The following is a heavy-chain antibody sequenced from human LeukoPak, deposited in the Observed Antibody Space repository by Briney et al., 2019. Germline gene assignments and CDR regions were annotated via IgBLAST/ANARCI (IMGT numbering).Heavy chain of an antibody. CDR2: IYYSGST. V-gene: IGHV4-59*08. J-gene: IGHJ6*02. Sequence: SETLSLTCTVSGGSISSYYWSWIRQPPGKGLEWIGYIYYSGSTNYNPSLKSRVTMSVDTSNNHLSLRLTSVTAADTALYYCARHSYNYYGLDVWGQGTTITVSS. CDR1: GGSISSYY. CDR3: ARHSYNYYGLDV.